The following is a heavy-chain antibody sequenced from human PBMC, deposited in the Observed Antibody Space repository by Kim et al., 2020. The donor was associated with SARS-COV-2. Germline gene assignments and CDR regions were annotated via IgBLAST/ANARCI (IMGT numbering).Heavy chain of an antibody. J-gene: IGHJ6*02. V-gene: IGHV4-39*07. CDR2: INYRGYT. CDR1: GDSISSSSYY. CDR3: AGDHYYYGMDV. Sequence: SETLSLTCNVSGDSISSSSYYWAWVRQPPGKELEWIGNINYRGYTQYDPSLKNRVTIFVDMSKNEFSLSLRSVTAADPATYYCAGDHYYYGMDVWGPGTTVTVSS.